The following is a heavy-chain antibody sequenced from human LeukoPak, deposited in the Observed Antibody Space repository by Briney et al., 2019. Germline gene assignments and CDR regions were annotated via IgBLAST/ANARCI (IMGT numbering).Heavy chain of an antibody. CDR3: ARDKDNIVVVPAAILGDWFDP. J-gene: IGHJ5*02. Sequence: GRSLRLSCAASGVIFSSYGMHWVRQAPGKGLEWVAVIWYDGSNKYYADSVKGRFTISRDNSKNTLYLQINSLRAEDTAVYYCARDKDNIVVVPAAILGDWFDPWGQGTLVTVSS. D-gene: IGHD2-2*02. CDR2: IWYDGSNK. V-gene: IGHV3-33*01. CDR1: GVIFSSYG.